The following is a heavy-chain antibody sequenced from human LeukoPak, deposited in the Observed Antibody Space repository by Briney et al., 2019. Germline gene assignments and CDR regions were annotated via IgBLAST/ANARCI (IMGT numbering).Heavy chain of an antibody. CDR1: GYTFTCYG. CDR3: AQGGNPQYYYGMDV. CDR2: ISAYNGNT. J-gene: IGHJ6*02. D-gene: IGHD4-23*01. V-gene: IGHV1-18*01. Sequence: ASVKVSCKASGYTFTCYGISRVRQAPGQGLEWMGWISAYNGNTNYAQKLQGRVTMTTDTSTSTAYMELRSLRSDDTAVYYCAQGGNPQYYYGMDVWGQGTTVTVSS.